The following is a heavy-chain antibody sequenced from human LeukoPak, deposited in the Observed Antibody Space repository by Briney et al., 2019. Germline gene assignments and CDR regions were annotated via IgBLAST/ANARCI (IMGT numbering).Heavy chain of an antibody. CDR1: GYSFTSYW. CDR3: ATQTTVVGYYYYGMDV. D-gene: IGHD4-23*01. V-gene: IGHV5-51*01. CDR2: IYPGDSDT. J-gene: IGHJ6*02. Sequence: GESLKISCKGSGYSFTSYWIGWVRQMPGKGLEWMGIIYPGDSDTRYSPSFQGQVTISADKSISTAYLQWSSLKASDTAMYYCATQTTVVGYYYYGMDVWGQGTTVTVSS.